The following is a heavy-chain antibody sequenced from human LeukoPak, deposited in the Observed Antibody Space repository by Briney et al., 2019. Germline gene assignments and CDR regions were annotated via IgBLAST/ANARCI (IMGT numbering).Heavy chain of an antibody. J-gene: IGHJ5*02. CDR2: INPDSGGT. D-gene: IGHD5-12*01. Sequence: ASVKVSCKASEYTFTGYYMHWVRQAPGQGLEWMGWINPDSGGTNYAQKFQGRVTMTRDTSITTAYMELSRLRSDDTAIYYCARGQYNVDRVGGWSDPWGQGTLVTVSS. CDR1: EYTFTGYY. CDR3: ARGQYNVDRVGGWSDP. V-gene: IGHV1-2*02.